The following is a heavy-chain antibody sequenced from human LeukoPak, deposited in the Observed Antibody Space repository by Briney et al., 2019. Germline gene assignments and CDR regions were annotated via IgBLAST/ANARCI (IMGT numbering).Heavy chain of an antibody. CDR3: ARGSTVDTVATPLKY. Sequence: GASVKVSCKTSGYIFAHNGISWVRQAPGQGPEWMGWISAYNGDTNYAQNFQGRVTMTRDTSTSTVYMELRSLRSDDTAVYYCARGSTVDTVATPLKYWDQGTLVTVSS. V-gene: IGHV1-18*01. J-gene: IGHJ4*02. CDR2: ISAYNGDT. CDR1: GYIFAHNG. D-gene: IGHD5-12*01.